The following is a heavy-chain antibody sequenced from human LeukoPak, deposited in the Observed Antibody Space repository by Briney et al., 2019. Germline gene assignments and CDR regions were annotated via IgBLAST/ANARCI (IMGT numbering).Heavy chain of an antibody. CDR1: GFTFSRYA. Sequence: GGSPRLSCSASGFTFSRYAMHWVRQAPGKGLEYVSAISSNGGSTYYADSVKGRFTISRDNSKNTLYLQMSSLRAEDTAVYYCVKDGSGSYYTYYFDYWGQGTLVTVSS. CDR2: ISSNGGST. D-gene: IGHD3-10*01. CDR3: VKDGSGSYYTYYFDY. V-gene: IGHV3-64D*06. J-gene: IGHJ4*02.